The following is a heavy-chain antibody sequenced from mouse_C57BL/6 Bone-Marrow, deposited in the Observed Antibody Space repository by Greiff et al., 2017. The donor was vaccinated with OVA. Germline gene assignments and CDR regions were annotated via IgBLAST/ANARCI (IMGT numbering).Heavy chain of an antibody. D-gene: IGHD2-5*01. J-gene: IGHJ3*01. CDR1: GFSLTSYG. CDR2: IWSGGST. V-gene: IGHV2-4*01. CDR3: AKSYYSNYGLVFAY. Sequence: VKVIESGPGLVQPSQSLSITCTVSGFSLTSYGVHWVRQPPGKGLEWLGVIWSGGSTDYNAAFISRLSISKDNSKSQVFFKMNSLQADDTAIYYCAKSYYSNYGLVFAYWGQGTLVTVSA.